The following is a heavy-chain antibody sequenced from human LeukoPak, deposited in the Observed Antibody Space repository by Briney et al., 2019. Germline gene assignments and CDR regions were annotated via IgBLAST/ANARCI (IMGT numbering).Heavy chain of an antibody. J-gene: IGHJ3*02. D-gene: IGHD3-16*01. Sequence: ASVKVSCKASGYTFTSYYMHWVRQAPGQGLEWMGIINPSGGSTSYAQKSQGRVTMTRDTSTSTVYMELSSLRSEDTAVYYCARGSALGGPHDAFDIWGQGTMVTVSS. CDR1: GYTFTSYY. CDR3: ARGSALGGPHDAFDI. V-gene: IGHV1-46*01. CDR2: INPSGGST.